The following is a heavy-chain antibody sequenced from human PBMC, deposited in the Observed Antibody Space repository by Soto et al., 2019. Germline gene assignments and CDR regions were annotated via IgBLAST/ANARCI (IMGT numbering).Heavy chain of an antibody. D-gene: IGHD3-3*01. V-gene: IGHV4-34*01. Sequence: SETLSLTCAVYGGSFSGHSWTWIRQSPGKGLEWIGDINHSGRVNYSPSLKSRVTISLDTSKNQFSLTLSAVTAADTAMYYWPTRAANTNGYYHFDPWGKGTLVTVSS. CDR2: INHSGRV. CDR3: PTRAANTNGYYHFDP. CDR1: GGSFSGHS. J-gene: IGHJ5*01.